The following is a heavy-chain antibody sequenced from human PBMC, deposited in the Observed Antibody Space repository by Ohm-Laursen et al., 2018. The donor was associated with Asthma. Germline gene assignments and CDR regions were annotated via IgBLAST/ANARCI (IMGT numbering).Heavy chain of an antibody. V-gene: IGHV1-18*04. CDR1: GYTLSSTA. D-gene: IGHD2-21*01. J-gene: IGHJ4*02. CDR2: IYIRNT. Sequence: ASSVKVSCKASGYTLSSTAIRWVRQAPGQRPEWMGWIYIRNTNYAPKFRDRITLSTDTSTNTAYMDLRSLRSADTAVYYCVRDVVDRFDFWGQGSLVSVSS. CDR3: VRDVVDRFDF.